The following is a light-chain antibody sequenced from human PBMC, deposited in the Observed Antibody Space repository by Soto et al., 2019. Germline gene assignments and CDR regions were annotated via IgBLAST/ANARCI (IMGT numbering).Light chain of an antibody. CDR1: QSVDSY. J-gene: IGKJ5*01. CDR3: QQRSSWPIT. V-gene: IGKV3-11*01. CDR2: GAS. Sequence: VFTQSPASLSLSPGERDTLSSRASQSVDSYLVWYEQKNGQAPRILIFGASSRDTGIPARFSGSGSGTDFTLALNRLEPEDFEVYYCQQRSSWPITFGQGTRLEIK.